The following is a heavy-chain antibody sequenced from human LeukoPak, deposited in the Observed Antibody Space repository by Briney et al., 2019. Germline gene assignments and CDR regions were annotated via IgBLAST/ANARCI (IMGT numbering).Heavy chain of an antibody. J-gene: IGHJ4*02. D-gene: IGHD1/OR15-1a*01. CDR2: IYHSGST. CDR3: ARDPRYNWNTMYYFDY. V-gene: IGHV4-38-2*02. CDR1: GYSISSGYY. Sequence: SETLSLTCTVSGYSISSGYYWGWIRQPPGKGLEWIGSIYHSGSTYYNPSLKSRVTMSVDTSKNQFSLKLSSVTAADTAVYYCARDPRYNWNTMYYFDYWGQGTLVTVSS.